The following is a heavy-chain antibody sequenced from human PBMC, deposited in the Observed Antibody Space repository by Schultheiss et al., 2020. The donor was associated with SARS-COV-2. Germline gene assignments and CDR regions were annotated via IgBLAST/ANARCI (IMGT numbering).Heavy chain of an antibody. CDR1: GGSISSGSYY. J-gene: IGHJ2*01. Sequence: SETLSLTCTVSGGSISSGSYYWSWIRQPAGKGLEWIGSIYHSGSTYYNPSLKSRVTISVDTSKNQFSLKLSSVTAADTAVYYCARHGSGDFSSYWYFDLWGRGTLVTVSS. CDR2: IYHSGST. D-gene: IGHD2-2*01. CDR3: ARHGSGDFSSYWYFDL. V-gene: IGHV4-39*01.